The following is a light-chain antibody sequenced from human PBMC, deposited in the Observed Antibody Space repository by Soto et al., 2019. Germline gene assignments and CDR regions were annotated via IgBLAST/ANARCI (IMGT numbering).Light chain of an antibody. CDR2: DVS. CDR3: CSYAGSSTLV. J-gene: IGLJ2*01. Sequence: QSALTQPRSVSGSPGQSVTISCTGTSSDVGGYNYVSWYQHHPGKAPKLMICDVSERPSGVPDRFSGSKSGNTASLTISGLQAEDEADYYCCSYAGSSTLVFGEGTKLTVL. V-gene: IGLV2-11*01. CDR1: SSDVGGYNY.